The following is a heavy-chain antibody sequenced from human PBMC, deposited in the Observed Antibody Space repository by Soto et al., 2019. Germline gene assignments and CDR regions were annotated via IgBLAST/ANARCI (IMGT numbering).Heavy chain of an antibody. J-gene: IGHJ5*02. CDR1: RGSISSGTNY. CDR3: ARGRGEFDA. CDR2: IYYSGST. V-gene: IGHV4-39*07. D-gene: IGHD2-21*01. Sequence: SETLSLTCTVSRGSISSGTNYWAWIRQPPGKGLEWIANIYYSGSTFYNPSLKSRVTISIDTSKNQLSLNLRSVSAADTAVYYCARGRGEFDAWGQGTPVTVSS.